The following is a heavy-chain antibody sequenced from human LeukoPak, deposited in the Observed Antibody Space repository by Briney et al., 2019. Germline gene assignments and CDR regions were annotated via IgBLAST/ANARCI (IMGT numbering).Heavy chain of an antibody. CDR2: IYYTGIT. J-gene: IGHJ5*02. D-gene: IGHD2-15*01. CDR1: GGSVSSGGYY. V-gene: IGHV4-31*03. CDR3: ARDGGGRGADWFDP. Sequence: SETLSLTCTVSGGSVSSGGYYWSWIRQHPGKGLEWIGYIYYTGITYSNPSLKSRVTISVDTSKNQFSLKLTSVTAADTAVYYCARDGGGRGADWFDPWGQGSLVTVSS.